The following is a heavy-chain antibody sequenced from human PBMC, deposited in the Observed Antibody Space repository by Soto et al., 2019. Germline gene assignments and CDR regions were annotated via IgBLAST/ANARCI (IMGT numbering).Heavy chain of an antibody. D-gene: IGHD4-17*01. CDR2: VNPRTGSP. Sequence: QVQLVQSGGEVRKPGASLEISCQASGYSFISHYINWVRQAPGKNFEWLGMVNPRTGSPSYARKFVGRLSMTRDKSTSTVHMTLNSLTSEDTARYYCAREGDPVTVLDYWGQGTVVSVSS. J-gene: IGHJ4*02. CDR3: AREGDPVTVLDY. V-gene: IGHV1-46*01. CDR1: GYSFISHY.